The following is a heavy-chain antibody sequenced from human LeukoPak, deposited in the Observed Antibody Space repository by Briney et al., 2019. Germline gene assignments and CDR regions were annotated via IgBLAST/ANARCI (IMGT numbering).Heavy chain of an antibody. V-gene: IGHV3-48*01. J-gene: IGHJ4*02. CDR1: GFTFSSYS. Sequence: GGSRRLSCVASGFTFSSYSMNWVRQAPGKGLEWVSYLSSSSNTIYYADSVKGRFTISRDNAKNSLYLQMNSLRAEDTAVYYCARDRAAGAYPWYFDYWGQGTLVTVSS. CDR3: ARDRAAGAYPWYFDY. CDR2: LSSSSNTI. D-gene: IGHD3-16*01.